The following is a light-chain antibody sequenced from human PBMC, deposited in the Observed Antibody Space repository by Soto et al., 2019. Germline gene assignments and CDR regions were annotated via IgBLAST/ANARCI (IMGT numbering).Light chain of an antibody. V-gene: IGKV1-39*01. J-gene: IGKJ1*01. CDR2: AAS. Sequence: DIQITQSPSSLSASVGDRVTITCRASQSISSYLNWYQQKPGKAPKLLIYAASSLQSGVPSRFSGSGSGTDFTLTISSLQPEDFATYYCQQYNTFWTFGQGTKVDIK. CDR3: QQYNTFWT. CDR1: QSISSY.